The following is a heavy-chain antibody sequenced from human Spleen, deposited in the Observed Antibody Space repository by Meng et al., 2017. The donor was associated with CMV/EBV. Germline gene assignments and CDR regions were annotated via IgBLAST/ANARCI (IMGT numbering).Heavy chain of an antibody. Sequence: ETLSLTCAASGFTFSGSTMHWVRQASGKGLEWLGRIRSKGYNYAAAYVPSVKGRFTISRDDSRDTAYLQMSSLKTEDTAIYYCSRQGPYSSPSDWYFDLWGRGTLDTVSS. CDR3: SRQGPYSSPSDWYFDL. D-gene: IGHD6-6*01. V-gene: IGHV3-73*01. CDR1: GFTFSGST. CDR2: IRSKGYNYAA. J-gene: IGHJ2*01.